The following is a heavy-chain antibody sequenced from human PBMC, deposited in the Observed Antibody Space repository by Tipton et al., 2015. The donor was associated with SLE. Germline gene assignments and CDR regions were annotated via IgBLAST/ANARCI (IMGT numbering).Heavy chain of an antibody. D-gene: IGHD2-21*01. CDR2: INQDGSEK. Sequence: GSLRLSCAASGFTFSSYWMSWVRQAPGKGLEWVANINQDGSEKYYVDSVKGRFTISRDNSKNTLYLLMNSLRAEDTAVYYCASLRRGGALEAFDIWGQGTMVTVSS. CDR1: GFTFSSYW. V-gene: IGHV3-7*03. J-gene: IGHJ3*02. CDR3: ASLRRGGALEAFDI.